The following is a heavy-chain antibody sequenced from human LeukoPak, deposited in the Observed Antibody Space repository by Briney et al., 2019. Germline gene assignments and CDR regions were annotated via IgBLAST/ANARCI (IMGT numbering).Heavy chain of an antibody. Sequence: GGSLRLSCAASGLTFSNYWMHWVRQAPGKGLVWVSHINTGGSSTKYADSVKGRFIISRDNATSTLYLQMSSLRAEDTAVYYCASDPRYCATTTCYSHMDVWGKGTTVTVSS. CDR2: INTGGSST. J-gene: IGHJ6*03. CDR3: ASDPRYCATTTCYSHMDV. CDR1: GLTFSNYW. V-gene: IGHV3-74*01. D-gene: IGHD2-2*01.